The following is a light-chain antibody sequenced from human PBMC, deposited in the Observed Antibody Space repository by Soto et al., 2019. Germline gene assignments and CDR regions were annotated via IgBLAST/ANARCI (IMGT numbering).Light chain of an antibody. Sequence: LMTQSPSTLSVSPGERVTLSCRASQSVSSNLAWYQQKPGQAPRLLIYGASTRATGIPARFSGSGSGTEFTLTISSLQSGDFAIYYCQQYDNWPPYTFGQGTKVDI. CDR1: QSVSSN. CDR2: GAS. CDR3: QQYDNWPPYT. V-gene: IGKV3-15*01. J-gene: IGKJ2*01.